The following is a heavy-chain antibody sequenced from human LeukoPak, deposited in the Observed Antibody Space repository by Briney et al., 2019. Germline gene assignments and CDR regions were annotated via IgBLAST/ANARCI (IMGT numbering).Heavy chain of an antibody. J-gene: IGHJ4*02. V-gene: IGHV3-23*01. D-gene: IGHD5-18*01. CDR3: AKGLSSGYNYGFDY. CDR2: ISGSGGST. Sequence: GVSLRLSCAASGFTFSTYAMSWVRQAPGKGLEWVSIISGSGGSTYYADSVQGRFAISRDNSRSTLYLQMNSLRAEDTALYYCAKGLSSGYNYGFDYWGQGTLVTVSS. CDR1: GFTFSTYA.